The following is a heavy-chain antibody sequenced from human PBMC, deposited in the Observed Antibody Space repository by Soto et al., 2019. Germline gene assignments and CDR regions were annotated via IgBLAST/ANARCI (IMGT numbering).Heavy chain of an antibody. CDR1: GFTFSSYS. J-gene: IGHJ6*02. CDR2: ISSSSSYI. D-gene: IGHD5-18*01. Sequence: GGSLRLSCAASGFTFSSYSMNWVRQAPGKGLEWVPSISSSSSYIYYADSVKGRFTISRDNAKNSLYLQMNSLRAEDTAVYYCARGGRIQLFCYYGMDVWGQGTPVTVSS. V-gene: IGHV3-21*01. CDR3: ARGGRIQLFCYYGMDV.